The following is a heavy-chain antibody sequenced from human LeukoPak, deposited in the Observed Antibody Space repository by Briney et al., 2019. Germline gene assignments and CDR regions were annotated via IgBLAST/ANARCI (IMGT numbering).Heavy chain of an antibody. CDR1: GFTFSSYA. V-gene: IGHV3-30-3*01. D-gene: IGHD6-13*01. CDR2: ISYDGSNK. J-gene: IGHJ4*02. Sequence: QSGGSLRLSCAASGFTFSSYAMHWVRQAPGKGLEWVAVISYDGSNKYYADSVKGRFTISRDNSKNTLYLQMNSLRAEDTAVYYCARDAAGEDYWGQGTLVTVSS. CDR3: ARDAAGEDY.